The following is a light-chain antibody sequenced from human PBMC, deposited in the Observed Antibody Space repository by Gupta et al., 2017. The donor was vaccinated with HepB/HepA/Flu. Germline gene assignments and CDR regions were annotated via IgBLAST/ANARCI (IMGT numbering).Light chain of an antibody. CDR1: HGISGW. CDR2: GAT. Sequence: EIQMIQSPSSVSASVGDTVTITCRASHGISGWLAWYQQKPGKAPKPLIYGATSLHSGVPPRFGGSGSGTDFSLTISNLQPEDSATYYCQQASSFPLTFGGGTKVELK. CDR3: QQASSFPLT. J-gene: IGKJ4*01. V-gene: IGKV1-12*01.